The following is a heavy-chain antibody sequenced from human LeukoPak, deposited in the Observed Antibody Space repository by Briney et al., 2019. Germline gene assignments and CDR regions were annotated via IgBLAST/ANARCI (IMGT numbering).Heavy chain of an antibody. Sequence: GASVTVSCKASGGTFSSYAISWVRQAPGQGLEWMGGIIPIFGTANYAQKVQGRVTITTDESTSTAYMELSSLRSEDTAVYYCARTAAGRDGYNQVLTYSYYMDVWGKGTTVTVSS. D-gene: IGHD5-24*01. J-gene: IGHJ6*03. CDR3: ARTAAGRDGYNQVLTYSYYMDV. V-gene: IGHV1-69*05. CDR2: IIPIFGTA. CDR1: GGTFSSYA.